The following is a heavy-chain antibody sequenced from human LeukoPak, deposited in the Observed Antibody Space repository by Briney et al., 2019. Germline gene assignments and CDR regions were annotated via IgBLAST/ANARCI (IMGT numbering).Heavy chain of an antibody. J-gene: IGHJ4*02. Sequence: GGSLRLSCAASGFTFSSYDMSWVRQAPGKGLEWVSGISGSGGSTFYAVSVKGRFTISRDNSKNTLYLQMNSLRAEDTAVYYCAKDLQLLPMAYWGQGTLVTVSS. V-gene: IGHV3-23*01. D-gene: IGHD2-2*01. CDR3: AKDLQLLPMAY. CDR1: GFTFSSYD. CDR2: ISGSGGST.